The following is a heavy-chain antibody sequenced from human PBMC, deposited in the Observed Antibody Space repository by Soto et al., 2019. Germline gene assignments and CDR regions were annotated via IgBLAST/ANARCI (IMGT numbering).Heavy chain of an antibody. CDR2: ISAYNGNT. CDR1: GYTFTSYG. D-gene: IGHD6-13*01. V-gene: IGHV1-18*01. Sequence: ASVKVSCKASGYTFTSYGISWVRQAPGQGLEWMGWISAYNGNTNYAQKFQGRVTITADESTSTAYMELSSLRSEDTAVYYCVLQEQQLAPGSDYWGQGTLVTVSS. J-gene: IGHJ4*02. CDR3: VLQEQQLAPGSDY.